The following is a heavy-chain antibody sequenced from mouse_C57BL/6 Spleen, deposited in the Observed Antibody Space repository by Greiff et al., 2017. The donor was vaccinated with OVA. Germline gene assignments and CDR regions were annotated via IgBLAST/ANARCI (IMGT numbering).Heavy chain of an antibody. Sequence: QVQLQQSGAELVRPGTSVKMSCKASGYTFTNYWIGWAKQRPGHGLEWIGDIYPGGGYTNYNEKFKGKATLTADTSSSTAYMQFSSLTSEDSAIYYCARALYYYGSSRDYFDYWGQGTTLTVSS. CDR3: ARALYYYGSSRDYFDY. CDR2: IYPGGGYT. CDR1: GYTFTNYW. J-gene: IGHJ2*01. D-gene: IGHD1-1*01. V-gene: IGHV1-63*01.